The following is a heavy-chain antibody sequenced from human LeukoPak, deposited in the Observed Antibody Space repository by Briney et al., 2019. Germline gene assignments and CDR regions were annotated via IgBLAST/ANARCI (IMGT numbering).Heavy chain of an antibody. D-gene: IGHD4-17*01. CDR2: IYYSGST. CDR3: ARSTYDYEDY. CDR1: GGSISSYY. V-gene: IGHV4-59*01. Sequence: PSETLSLTCTVSGGSISSYYWSWIRQPPGKGLEWIGYIYYSGSTNYNPSLKSRVTISVDTSKNQFSLKLSSVTAADTAVYYCARSTYDYEDYWGQGTLVIVSS. J-gene: IGHJ4*02.